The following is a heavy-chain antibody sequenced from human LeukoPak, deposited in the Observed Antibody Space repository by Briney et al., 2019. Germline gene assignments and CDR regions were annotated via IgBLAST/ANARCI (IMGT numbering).Heavy chain of an antibody. CDR3: ATTSGH. J-gene: IGHJ4*02. CDR1: GGSISSSGYY. V-gene: IGHV4-39*01. CDR2: ISYSGST. Sequence: SETLSLTCTVSGGSISSSGYYWGWIRQPPGKELEWIGSISYSGSTSYNPSLKSRVTISVATSMNQFSLKLSSVTAADTAVYYCATTSGHWGQGTLVTVSS.